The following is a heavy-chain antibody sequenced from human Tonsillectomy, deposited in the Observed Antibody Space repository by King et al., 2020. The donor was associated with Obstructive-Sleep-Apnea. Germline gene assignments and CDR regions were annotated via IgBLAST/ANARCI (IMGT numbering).Heavy chain of an antibody. V-gene: IGHV4-38-2*02. D-gene: IGHD1-26*01. CDR3: ARDRIVGEKWRVDY. Sequence: QLQLQESGPGLVKPSETLSLTCTVSGYSISSGYYWGWIRQPPGKGLEGIGSIYHSGSTYYNPSLKSRVTISVDTSKNQFSLKLSSVTAADTAVYYCARDRIVGEKWRVDYWGQGTLVTVSS. CDR2: IYHSGST. CDR1: GYSISSGYY. J-gene: IGHJ4*02.